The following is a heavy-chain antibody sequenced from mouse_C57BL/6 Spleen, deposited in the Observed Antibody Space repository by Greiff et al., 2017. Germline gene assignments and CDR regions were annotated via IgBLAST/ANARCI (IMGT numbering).Heavy chain of an antibody. CDR3: ARDDPRRKYFDV. Sequence: QVQLQQPGTELVKPGASVKLSCKASGYTFTSYWMHWVKQRPGQGLEWIGNINPSNGGTNYNEKFKSKATLTVDKSSSTAYMQLSSLTSEDSAVYDCARDDPRRKYFDVWGTGTTVTVSS. V-gene: IGHV1-53*01. CDR1: GYTFTSYW. J-gene: IGHJ1*03. CDR2: INPSNGGT. D-gene: IGHD2-3*01.